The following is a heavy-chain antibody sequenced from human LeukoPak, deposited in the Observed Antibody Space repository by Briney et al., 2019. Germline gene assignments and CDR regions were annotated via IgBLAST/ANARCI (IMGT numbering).Heavy chain of an antibody. J-gene: IGHJ4*02. CDR2: ISCDGSST. CDR3: AAAGRGSPDY. Sequence: GGSLRLSCAASGFTLSSFWMHWVRQAPGKGLEWVSRISCDGSSTNYADSVKGRFAISRDAAKNTLFLQINSLRAEDTAVYFSAAAGRGSPDYWGQGTLVTVSS. D-gene: IGHD3-16*01. CDR1: GFTLSSFW. V-gene: IGHV3-74*01.